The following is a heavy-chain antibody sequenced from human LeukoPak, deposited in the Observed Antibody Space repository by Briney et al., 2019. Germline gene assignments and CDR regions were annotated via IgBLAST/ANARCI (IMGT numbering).Heavy chain of an antibody. J-gene: IGHJ6*02. CDR1: GYTFTGYY. Sequence: ASVKVSCKASGYTFTGYYMHWVRQATGQGPEWMGWMNPSSGHTGYAQNLQGRVTMTRDTSINTAYMELSSLKSEDTAVYYCARGMYDNSGHYYYFYYAMDVWGQGTTVTVSS. V-gene: IGHV1-8*02. CDR2: MNPSSGHT. CDR3: ARGMYDNSGHYYYFYYAMDV. D-gene: IGHD3-22*01.